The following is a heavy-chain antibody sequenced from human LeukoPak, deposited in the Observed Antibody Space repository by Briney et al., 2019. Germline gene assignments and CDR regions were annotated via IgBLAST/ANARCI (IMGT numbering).Heavy chain of an antibody. Sequence: PSETLSLTCSVSGGSSSTSNYYWGCIRQPPGKGLEWIGNIYYSGSTFYNPSLKSRVTISADTSKNQFSLKLTSVTAADTALYYCASGLVARQDFDYWGQGILVTVSS. J-gene: IGHJ4*02. CDR1: GGSSSTSNYY. CDR3: ASGLVARQDFDY. D-gene: IGHD6-6*01. CDR2: IYYSGST. V-gene: IGHV4-39*01.